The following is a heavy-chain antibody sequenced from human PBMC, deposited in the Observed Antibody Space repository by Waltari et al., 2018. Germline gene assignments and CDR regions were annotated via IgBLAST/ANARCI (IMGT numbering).Heavy chain of an antibody. CDR2: IHANSGDT. V-gene: IGHV1-2*02. J-gene: IGHJ4*02. CDR1: GYTFTTYY. CDR3: VRENWYYDY. D-gene: IGHD1-7*01. Sequence: QVRLVQSGAEVKKPGASANLPCKTSGYTFTTYYVHWVRQAPGQGLQWMGWIHANSGDTDYAQNIKGSVTLHRDTSITTVDRELSGMTSDDTAVYYCVRENWYYDYWGQGTLVTVSS.